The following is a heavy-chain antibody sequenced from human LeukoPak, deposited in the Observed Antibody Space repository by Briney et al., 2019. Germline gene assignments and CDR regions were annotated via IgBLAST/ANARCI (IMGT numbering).Heavy chain of an antibody. CDR2: IKFDGSEK. Sequence: GGSLRLSCAASGFTFSYYWMTWVRQAPGKGLEWVANIKFDGSEKYYVDAVKGRFTISRDNAKNSLYLQMNSLRAEDTAVYYCARRGVDNFGSGTYYNWFDYWGQGALVTVSS. J-gene: IGHJ4*02. CDR1: GFTFSYYW. CDR3: ARRGVDNFGSGTYYNWFDY. V-gene: IGHV3-7*01. D-gene: IGHD3-10*01.